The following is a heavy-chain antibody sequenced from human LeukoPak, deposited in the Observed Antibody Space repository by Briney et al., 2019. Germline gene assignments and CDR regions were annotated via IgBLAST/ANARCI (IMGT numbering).Heavy chain of an antibody. V-gene: IGHV3-64D*08. Sequence: PGGSLRLSCSASEFTFSSIPMHWVPQAPGRGREYVSTLFTATTSYAASVRGRFTTSRDNSKNTLYLHMTSLRPEDTAVYYCVKSPSDGLDVWGQGATVIVS. CDR3: VKSPSDGLDV. CDR1: EFTFSSIP. CDR2: LFTATT. J-gene: IGHJ6*02.